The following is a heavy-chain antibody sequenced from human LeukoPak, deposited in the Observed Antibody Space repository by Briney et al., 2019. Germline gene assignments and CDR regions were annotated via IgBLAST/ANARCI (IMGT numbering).Heavy chain of an antibody. D-gene: IGHD6-13*01. CDR2: ISYDGSNK. CDR1: GFTFSSYA. Sequence: GGSLRLSCAASGFTFSSYAMHWVRQAPGKGLEWVAVISYDGSNKYYADSVKGRFTISRDNSKNTLYLQMNSLRAEDTAVYYCAKSAPRPPHYSSSWVGFLYYYYYGMDVWGQGTTVTVSS. CDR3: AKSAPRPPHYSSSWVGFLYYYYYGMDV. V-gene: IGHV3-30-3*02. J-gene: IGHJ6*02.